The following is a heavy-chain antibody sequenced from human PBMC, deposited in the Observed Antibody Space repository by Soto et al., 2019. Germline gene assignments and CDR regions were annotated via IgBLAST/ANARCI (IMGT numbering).Heavy chain of an antibody. CDR3: AKGAMSSIAARHFDY. V-gene: IGHV3-23*01. Sequence: EVQLLESGGGLVQPGGSLRLSCAASGFTFSSYAMSWVRQAPGKGLEWVSVISGSGDNTYYADSVKGRFTISRDNSKNTLYLQMNSLRAEDTAVYYCAKGAMSSIAARHFDYWGQGTLVTVSS. J-gene: IGHJ4*02. CDR1: GFTFSSYA. D-gene: IGHD6-6*01. CDR2: ISGSGDNT.